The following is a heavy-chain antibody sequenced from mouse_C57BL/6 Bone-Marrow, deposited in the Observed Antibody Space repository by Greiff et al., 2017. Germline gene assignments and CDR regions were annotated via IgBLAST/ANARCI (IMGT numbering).Heavy chain of an antibody. Sequence: VQLQQSGPELVKPGASVKISCKASGYAFSSSWMNWVKQRPGKGLEWIGRIYPGDGDTNYNGKFKGKATLTADKSSSTAYMQLSSLTSEDSAVYFCARGRDYGSSLDYWGQGTTLTVSS. CDR1: GYAFSSSW. CDR3: ARGRDYGSSLDY. V-gene: IGHV1-82*01. D-gene: IGHD1-1*01. CDR2: IYPGDGDT. J-gene: IGHJ2*01.